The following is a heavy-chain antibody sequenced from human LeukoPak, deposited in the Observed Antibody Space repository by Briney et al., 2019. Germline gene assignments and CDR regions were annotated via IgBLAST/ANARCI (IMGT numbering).Heavy chain of an antibody. V-gene: IGHV4-34*01. D-gene: IGHD2-2*01. CDR1: GGSFSGYY. CDR2: INHSGST. J-gene: IGHJ4*02. CDR3: ARAGNCSSTSCSLDY. Sequence: SETLSLTCAVYGGSFSGYYWSWIRQPPGKGLEWIGEINHSGSTNYNASLKSRVTISVDTSKNQFSLKLSSVTAADTAVYYCARAGNCSSTSCSLDYWGQGTLVTVSS.